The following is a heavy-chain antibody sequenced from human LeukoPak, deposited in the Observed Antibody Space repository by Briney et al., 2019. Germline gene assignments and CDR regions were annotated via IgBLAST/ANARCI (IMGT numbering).Heavy chain of an antibody. CDR2: IYYSGST. CDR1: GGSISSYY. J-gene: IGHJ4*02. V-gene: IGHV4-59*01. Sequence: PSETLSLTCTVSGGSISSYYWSWIRQPPGKGLEWIGYIYYSGSTNYNPSLKSRVTISVDTSKNQFSLKLSSVTAADTAVYYCARVSYTPPLAFDYWGQRTLVTVSS. CDR3: ARVSYTPPLAFDY. D-gene: IGHD3-16*01.